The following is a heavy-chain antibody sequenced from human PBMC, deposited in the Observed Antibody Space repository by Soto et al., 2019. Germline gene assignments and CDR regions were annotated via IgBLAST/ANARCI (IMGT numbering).Heavy chain of an antibody. CDR1: GYTFTSYA. CDR2: INAGNGNT. J-gene: IGHJ5*02. CDR3: ARDKRYSGYDLGNWFDP. Sequence: ASVKVSCKASGYTFTSYAMHWVRQAPGQRLEWMGWINAGNGNTKYSQKFQGRVTITRDTSASTAYMELSSLRSEDTAVYYCARDKRYSGYDLGNWFDPWGQGTLVTVSS. V-gene: IGHV1-3*01. D-gene: IGHD5-12*01.